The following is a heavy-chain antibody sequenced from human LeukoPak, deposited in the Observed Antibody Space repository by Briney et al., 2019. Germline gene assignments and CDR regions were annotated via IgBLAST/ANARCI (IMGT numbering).Heavy chain of an antibody. V-gene: IGHV1-69*04. CDR1: GATFSTYC. J-gene: IGHJ5*02. CDR2: ARPIFDIA. D-gene: IGHD1-20*01. Sequence: GASVKLSCKASGATFSTYCISWVRQAPGQGLEWMGRARPIFDIANYAQKSQGRVSITAGKSTNTAYMELSSLRSEDTAIYYCAREFKRSNWNDGHWFDPWGEGTLVTVSS. CDR3: AREFKRSNWNDGHWFDP.